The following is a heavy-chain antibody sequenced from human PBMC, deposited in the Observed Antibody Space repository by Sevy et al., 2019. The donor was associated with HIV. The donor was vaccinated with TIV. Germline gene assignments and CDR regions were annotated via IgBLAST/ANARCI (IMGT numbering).Heavy chain of an antibody. D-gene: IGHD2-15*01. Sequence: GGSLRLSCAASGFTFSSYWMSWVRQAPGKGLEWVANIKQGGNEKYYVDSVKGRFTISRDNAKNSLYLQMNSLRAEDTAVYYCARGYCSGGSCYYYYYGMDVWGQGTTVTVSS. CDR1: GFTFSSYW. CDR2: IKQGGNEK. CDR3: ARGYCSGGSCYYYYYGMDV. J-gene: IGHJ6*02. V-gene: IGHV3-7*01.